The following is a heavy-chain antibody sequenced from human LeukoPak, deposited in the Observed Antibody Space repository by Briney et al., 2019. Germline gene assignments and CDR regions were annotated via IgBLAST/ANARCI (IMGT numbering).Heavy chain of an antibody. Sequence: ASVKVSCKASGGTFSSYAISWVRQAPGQGLEWMGGIIPIFGTANYAQKFEGRVTITTDESTSTAYMELSSLRSEDTAVYYCASGAAPPWLDYWGQGTLVTVSS. D-gene: IGHD6-6*01. V-gene: IGHV1-69*05. CDR2: IIPIFGTA. CDR3: ASGAAPPWLDY. CDR1: GGTFSSYA. J-gene: IGHJ4*02.